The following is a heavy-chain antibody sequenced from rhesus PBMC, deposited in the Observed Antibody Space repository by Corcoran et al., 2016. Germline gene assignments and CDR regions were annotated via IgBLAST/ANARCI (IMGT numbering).Heavy chain of an antibody. J-gene: IGHJ2*01. Sequence: EVQLVESGGGVVQPGGSLRLSCAASGFTFDEYAMHWVRQAPGKGLEWVSGISWSGGSTYYADSVKGRFTISRDNAKNSLYLQMGSLRAEDTALYYCAKDIGYSNGYFDIWGPGTPITISS. CDR3: AKDIGYSNGYFDI. D-gene: IGHD4-23*01. CDR1: GFTFDEYA. CDR2: ISWSGGST. V-gene: IGHV3-201*01.